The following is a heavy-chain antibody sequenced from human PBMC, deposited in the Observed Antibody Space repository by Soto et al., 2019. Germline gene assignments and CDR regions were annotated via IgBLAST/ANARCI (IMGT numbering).Heavy chain of an antibody. CDR2: IIPMLGMS. V-gene: IGHV1-69*02. J-gene: IGHJ4*02. CDR1: GDTFNFYT. D-gene: IGHD3-10*01. Sequence: QVQLVQSGAEVKKPGSPVRVSCTASGDTFNFYTISWVRQVPGQGPEWMGRIIPMLGMSNYAQKFQGRVTIMADKSTSTVYMNLSGLTSEDTALYYCSTNYGSGSTHFDYLGQGTLVTV. CDR3: STNYGSGSTHFDY.